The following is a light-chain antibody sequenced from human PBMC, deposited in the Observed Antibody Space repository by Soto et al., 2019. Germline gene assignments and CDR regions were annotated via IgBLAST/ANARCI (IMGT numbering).Light chain of an antibody. V-gene: IGLV2-14*01. CDR3: SSYTTSAPYV. Sequence: QSVLTQPASVSGSPGQSITISCTGTSSDVGAYNFVSWYQHHPGRAPKLIIYEVTIRPSGVSNRFSGSKSGNTASLTISGLQAEDEADYYCSSYTTSAPYVFXSGTKLTVL. CDR2: EVT. J-gene: IGLJ1*01. CDR1: SSDVGAYNF.